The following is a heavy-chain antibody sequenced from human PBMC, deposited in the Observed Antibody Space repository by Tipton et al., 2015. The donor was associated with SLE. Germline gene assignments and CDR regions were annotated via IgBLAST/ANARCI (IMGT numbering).Heavy chain of an antibody. D-gene: IGHD3-16*01. Sequence: TLSLTCTVSGGSIHTYYWDWVRQPAGKGLEWIGRIYTGGNTKYNPSLESRVSLSVDTSRGQFFLEVRSVTAADTAVYYCARGEREVDYWGQGTLVTVSS. CDR2: IYTGGNT. V-gene: IGHV4-4*07. J-gene: IGHJ4*02. CDR3: ARGEREVDY. CDR1: GGSIHTYY.